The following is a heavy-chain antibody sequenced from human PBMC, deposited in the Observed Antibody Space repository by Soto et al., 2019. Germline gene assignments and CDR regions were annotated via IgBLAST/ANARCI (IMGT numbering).Heavy chain of an antibody. CDR1: GYSVTSSDYY. Sequence: SETLSLTCSVSGYSVTSSDYYWAWIRQPPGKGLEWIGSMFYSGLTYYNPSLKSRVTMSVDTSKNQFSVRLNSVTAADTAVYYCAPLSVSLSGPYGIHVWGQGTTVTVSS. V-gene: IGHV4-39*01. CDR3: APLSVSLSGPYGIHV. J-gene: IGHJ6*02. D-gene: IGHD2-15*01. CDR2: MFYSGLT.